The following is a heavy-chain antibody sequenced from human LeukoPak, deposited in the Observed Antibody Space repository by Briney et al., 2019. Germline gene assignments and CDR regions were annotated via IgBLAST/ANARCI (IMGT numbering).Heavy chain of an antibody. CDR3: ARILFYAPYYFDY. D-gene: IGHD3-16*01. V-gene: IGHV4-31*03. J-gene: IGHJ4*02. CDR2: IYYSGST. CDR1: GGSISSAGYY. Sequence: SQTLSLTCTVSGGSISSAGYYWSWIRQRPGKGLGWIGYIYYSGSTYYNPSLKSRVTISVDTSKNQFSLKLSSVTAADTAVYYCARILFYAPYYFDYWGQGTLVTVSS.